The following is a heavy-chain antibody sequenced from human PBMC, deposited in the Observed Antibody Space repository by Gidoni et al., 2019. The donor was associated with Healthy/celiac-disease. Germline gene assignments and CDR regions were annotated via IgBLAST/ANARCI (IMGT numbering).Heavy chain of an antibody. CDR2: INTNTGNP. CDR3: AREGYCSGGSCHYWYFDL. Sequence: QVQLVQSGSELTRPGASVKVSCKASGYTFTSYAMNWVRQAPEQGREWMGWINTNTGNPTYAQGFTGRFVFSLDTSVSTAYLQISSLKAEDTAVYYCAREGYCSGGSCHYWYFDLWGRGTLVTVSS. J-gene: IGHJ2*01. V-gene: IGHV7-4-1*02. CDR1: GYTFTSYA. D-gene: IGHD2-15*01.